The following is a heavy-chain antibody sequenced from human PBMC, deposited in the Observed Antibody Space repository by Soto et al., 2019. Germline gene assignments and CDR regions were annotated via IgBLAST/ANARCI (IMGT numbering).Heavy chain of an antibody. CDR2: IYYSGST. J-gene: IGHJ4*02. D-gene: IGHD6-13*01. CDR3: ARQIPQQLAPFDY. V-gene: IGHV4-59*08. Sequence: SETLSLTCTVSGGSISSYYWSWIRQPPGKGLEWIGYIYYSGSTNYNPSLKSRVTISVDTPKNQFSLKLSSVTAAATAVYYCARQIPQQLAPFDYWGQGTLVTVSS. CDR1: GGSISSYY.